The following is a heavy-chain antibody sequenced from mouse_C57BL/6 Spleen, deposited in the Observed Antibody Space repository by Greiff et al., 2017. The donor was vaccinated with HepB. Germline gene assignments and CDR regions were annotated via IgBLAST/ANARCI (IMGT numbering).Heavy chain of an antibody. CDR2: ISDGGSYT. CDR3: AREGSWRGFAY. CDR1: GFTFSSYA. Sequence: EVKLMESGGGLVKPGGSLKLSCAASGFTFSSYAMSWVRQTPEKRLEWVATISDGGSYTYYPDNVKGRFTISRDNAKNNLYLQMSHLKSEDTAMYYCAREGSWRGFAYWGQGTLVTVSA. J-gene: IGHJ3*01. V-gene: IGHV5-4*01.